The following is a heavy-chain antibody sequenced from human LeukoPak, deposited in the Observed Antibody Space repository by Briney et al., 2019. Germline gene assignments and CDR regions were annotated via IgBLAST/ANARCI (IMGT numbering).Heavy chain of an antibody. CDR1: GYTFTSYY. Sequence: GASVKVSCKASGYTFTSYYLHWVRQAPGQGLEWMGIIHPTVGDTTYAQKFQGRVTMTRDMSTGTVYMDLSSLRSEDTAVYYCATDLRLGELSLSHWGQGTLVTVSS. CDR2: IHPTVGDT. CDR3: ATDLRLGELSLSH. J-gene: IGHJ4*02. V-gene: IGHV1-46*01. D-gene: IGHD3-16*02.